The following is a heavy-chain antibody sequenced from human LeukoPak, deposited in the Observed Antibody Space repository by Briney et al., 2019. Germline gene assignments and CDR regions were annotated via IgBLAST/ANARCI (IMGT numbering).Heavy chain of an antibody. Sequence: SETLSLTCAVYGGSFSGYYWSWIRQPPGKGLEWIGEINHSGSTNYNPSLKSRVTISVDTSKNQFSLKVSSVTAADTAVYYCARHRGYDLFDYWGQGTLVTVSS. J-gene: IGHJ4*02. CDR1: GGSFSGYY. V-gene: IGHV4-34*01. D-gene: IGHD5-12*01. CDR3: ARHRGYDLFDY. CDR2: INHSGST.